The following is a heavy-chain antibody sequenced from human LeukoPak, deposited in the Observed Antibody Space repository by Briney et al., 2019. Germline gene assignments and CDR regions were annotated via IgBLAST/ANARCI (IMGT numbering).Heavy chain of an antibody. Sequence: PGGSLRLSCAASGFTFSSYEMNWVRQAPGKGLEWVSYISSSGSTIYYADSVKGRFTISRDNSKNTLYLQMNSLRAEDTAVYYCAKVNGGAQLPTPFVDYFDYWGQGTLVTVSS. V-gene: IGHV3-48*03. D-gene: IGHD3-16*01. J-gene: IGHJ4*02. CDR2: ISSSGSTI. CDR3: AKVNGGAQLPTPFVDYFDY. CDR1: GFTFSSYE.